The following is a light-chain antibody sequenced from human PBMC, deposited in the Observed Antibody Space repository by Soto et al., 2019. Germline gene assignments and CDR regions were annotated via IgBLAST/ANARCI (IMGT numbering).Light chain of an antibody. CDR3: QQYNIYSWT. CDR1: QSISRW. Sequence: DIQMTQSPSTLSESVGDRVTITCRASQSISRWLACYQQKPGKAPKLLIYDASTLEGGVPSRFSGSGSGTEFTLSISSLQPDDLATYYCQQYNIYSWTFGQGNKVEIK. J-gene: IGKJ1*01. V-gene: IGKV1-5*01. CDR2: DAS.